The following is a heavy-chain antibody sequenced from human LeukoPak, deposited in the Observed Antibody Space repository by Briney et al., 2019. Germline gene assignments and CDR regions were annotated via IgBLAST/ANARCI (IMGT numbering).Heavy chain of an antibody. Sequence: ASVKVSCKASGHTFTSYAMHWVRQAPGQRLEWMGWTNAGNGNTKYSQKFQGRVTITRDTSASTAYMELSSLRSEDTAVYYCARVLGATTVYFDYWGQGTLVTVSS. V-gene: IGHV1-3*01. CDR3: ARVLGATTVYFDY. J-gene: IGHJ4*02. D-gene: IGHD1-26*01. CDR2: TNAGNGNT. CDR1: GHTFTSYA.